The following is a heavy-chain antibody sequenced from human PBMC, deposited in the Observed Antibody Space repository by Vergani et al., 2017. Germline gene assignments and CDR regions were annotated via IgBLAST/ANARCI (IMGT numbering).Heavy chain of an antibody. CDR3: AREIGRGYYGSGSYYNPLDY. D-gene: IGHD3-10*01. J-gene: IGHJ4*02. CDR2: IKQDGSEK. CDR1: GFTFSSYG. Sequence: EVQLVESGGGLVQPGGSLRLSCAASGFTFSSYGMSWVRQAPGKGLEWVANIKQDGSEKYYVDSVKGRFTISRDNAKNSLYLQMNSLRAEGPAVDYCAREIGRGYYGSGSYYNPLDYWGQGTLVTVSS. V-gene: IGHV3-7*01.